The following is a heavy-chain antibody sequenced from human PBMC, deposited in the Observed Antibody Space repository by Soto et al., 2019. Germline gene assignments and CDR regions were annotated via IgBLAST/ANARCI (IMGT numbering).Heavy chain of an antibody. CDR3: AKEVWSGPMDV. D-gene: IGHD3-3*01. CDR2: ISYDGSNK. CDR1: GFTFSSYG. J-gene: IGHJ6*02. V-gene: IGHV3-30*18. Sequence: QVQLVESGGGVVQPGRSLRLSCAASGFTFSSYGMHWVRQAPGKGLDWVAVISYDGSNKNYEDSVKGRFTISRDNSKNTQYLQMNSLRAEDTAVYYCAKEVWSGPMDVWGQGTTVTVSS.